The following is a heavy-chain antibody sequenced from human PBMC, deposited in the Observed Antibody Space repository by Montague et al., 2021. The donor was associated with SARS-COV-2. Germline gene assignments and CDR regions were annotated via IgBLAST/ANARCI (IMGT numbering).Heavy chain of an antibody. CDR3: AAQTDYYYYSLDV. CDR1: GGSIRNYY. J-gene: IGHJ6*02. Sequence: SETLSLTCAVSGGSIRNYYWSWIRQPPGRGLEWIAYIYDSGNVDYNPSLKSRVTILVDTSKNQFSLKLSSVTAADTADYYCAAQTDYYYYSLDVWGQGTTATVS. CDR2: IYDSGNV. V-gene: IGHV4-59*08.